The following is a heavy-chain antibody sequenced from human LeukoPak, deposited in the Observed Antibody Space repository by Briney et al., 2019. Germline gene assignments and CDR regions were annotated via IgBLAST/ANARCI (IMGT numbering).Heavy chain of an antibody. J-gene: IGHJ4*02. V-gene: IGHV3-53*01. CDR1: EFTVSSNS. CDR3: AKDQGGQQPPYFDY. D-gene: IGHD6-13*01. CDR2: VYSGGST. Sequence: GGSLRLSCAASEFTVSSNSMSWVRQAPGKGLEWVSGVYSGGSTFYADSVKGRFIISRDSSKNTLYLQMNTLRAEDTAVYYCAKDQGGQQPPYFDYWGQGTLVTVSS.